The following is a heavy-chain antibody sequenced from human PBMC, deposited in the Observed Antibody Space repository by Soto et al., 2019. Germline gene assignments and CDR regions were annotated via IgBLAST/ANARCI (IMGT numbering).Heavy chain of an antibody. J-gene: IGHJ4*02. CDR2: IYSGGNT. CDR3: ARDDVAVAGRDY. Sequence: EVQLVESGGGLVQPGGSLRLSCTVSGFTVSSNYMTWVRQAPGKGLEWVSVIYSGGNTFYADSVKGRFTITRDNSKDTLHLQMNSLRGEDTSLYYCARDDVAVAGRDYWGQGTLVTVSS. D-gene: IGHD6-19*01. V-gene: IGHV3-66*01. CDR1: GFTVSSNY.